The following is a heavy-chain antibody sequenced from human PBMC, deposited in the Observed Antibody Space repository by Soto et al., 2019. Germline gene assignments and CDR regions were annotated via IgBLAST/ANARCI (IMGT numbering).Heavy chain of an antibody. V-gene: IGHV1-69*12. CDR2: IIPIFGTE. D-gene: IGHD2-2*01. J-gene: IGHJ6*02. CDR1: GATSRGYV. Sequence: VQLVQSGAELKKPGSWVKVSCKASGATSRGYVIGWVRKALGQGLEWMGGIIPIFGTENYEQKFQGRVTITADESTSTAYMELSSLRSEDTAVYYCARHVPAAGYYYGMDVWGQGTTVTVSS. CDR3: ARHVPAAGYYYGMDV.